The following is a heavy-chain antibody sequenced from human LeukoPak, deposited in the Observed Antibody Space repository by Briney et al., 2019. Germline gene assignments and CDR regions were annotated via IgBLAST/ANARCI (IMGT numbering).Heavy chain of an antibody. CDR2: ISYDGSEK. D-gene: IGHD7-27*01. Sequence: GGSLRLSCAASGYTFSANGMRWIRQAPGKGLEWVGMISYDGSEKYYGDSVKGRFTISRDDSKSTLFLQMNSLRAEDTAVYYCARDFSGDYYFDYWGQGTLVTVSS. CDR1: GYTFSANG. J-gene: IGHJ4*02. V-gene: IGHV3-33*01. CDR3: ARDFSGDYYFDY.